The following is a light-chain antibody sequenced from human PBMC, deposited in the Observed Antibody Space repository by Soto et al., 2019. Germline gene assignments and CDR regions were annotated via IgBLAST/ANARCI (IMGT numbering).Light chain of an antibody. V-gene: IGKV3-20*01. J-gene: IGKJ5*01. CDR1: QSVSSK. CDR3: QQYGSSPIT. Sequence: EIGMSQSASTLSVSTGERANLSCRASQSVSSKLAWYQQKPGQAPRLLIYGASSRATGIPDRFSGSGSGTDFTLTISRLEPEDFAVYYCQQYGSSPITFGQGTRLEIK. CDR2: GAS.